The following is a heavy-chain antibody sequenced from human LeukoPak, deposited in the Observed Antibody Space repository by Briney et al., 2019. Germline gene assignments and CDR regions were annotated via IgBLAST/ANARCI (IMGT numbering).Heavy chain of an antibody. CDR2: ISGSGGST. CDR3: AKFLPTHIVVANYYFDY. Sequence: GGSLRLSCAASGFTFNNYAMSWVRQAPGKGLEWVSAISGSGGSTYYADSVKGRFTISRDNSKNTLYLQMNSLRAEDTAVYYCAKFLPTHIVVANYYFDYWGQGTLVTVSS. CDR1: GFTFNNYA. V-gene: IGHV3-23*01. D-gene: IGHD2-21*01. J-gene: IGHJ4*02.